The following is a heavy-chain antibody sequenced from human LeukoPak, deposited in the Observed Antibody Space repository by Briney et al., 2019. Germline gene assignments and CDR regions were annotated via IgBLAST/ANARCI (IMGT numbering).Heavy chain of an antibody. J-gene: IGHJ4*02. CDR1: GYPISSVYY. CDR2: INHGGST. D-gene: IGHD7-27*01. CDR3: ARVGPNWGFKENFDF. Sequence: SETLSLTCSVSGYPISSVYYWGWIRRPPGKGLEWIGSINHGGSTDYNPSLKSRVIMSIDTSKNHFSLKLTSVTAADTAVYYCARVGPNWGFKENFDFWGQGTLVTVSS. V-gene: IGHV4-38-2*02.